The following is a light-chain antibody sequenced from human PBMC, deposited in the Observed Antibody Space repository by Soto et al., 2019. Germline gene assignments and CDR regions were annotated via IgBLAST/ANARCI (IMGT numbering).Light chain of an antibody. CDR1: QSVGTS. CDR3: QQYHSGPQT. J-gene: IGKJ1*01. V-gene: IGKV3-15*01. CDR2: GVS. Sequence: EIVMTQSPATLSVSPGERGTLSCRASQSVGTSVAWYQQKPGQAPRLLIYGVSTRATGIPARFSGSGSGSAFTLNINSLQSEDFAVYLCQQYHSGPQTFGQGTKVDIK.